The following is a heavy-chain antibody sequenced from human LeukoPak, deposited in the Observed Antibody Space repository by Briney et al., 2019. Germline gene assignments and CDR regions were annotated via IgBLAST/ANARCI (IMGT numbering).Heavy chain of an antibody. D-gene: IGHD1-26*01. V-gene: IGHV3-7*01. CDR3: ARDLPVVGAPGFDY. CDR1: AFPFSSYW. Sequence: GGSLRLSCAASAFPFSSYWMSWVRQAPGKGLEWVANIKQDGSEKLYVDSVKGRFTISRDNAKNSLYLQMNSLRAEDTAVYYCARDLPVVGAPGFDYWGQGTLVTVSS. CDR2: IKQDGSEK. J-gene: IGHJ4*02.